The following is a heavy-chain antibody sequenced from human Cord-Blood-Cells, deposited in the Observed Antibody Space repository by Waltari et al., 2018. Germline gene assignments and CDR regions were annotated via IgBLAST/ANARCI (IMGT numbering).Heavy chain of an antibody. J-gene: IGHJ4*02. V-gene: IGHV3-33*01. Sequence: QVQLVESGGGVVQPGRSLRLSCAASGFTFSSYGMHWVRQAPGKGLGWVAVIWYDGSNKYYADSVKGRFTISRDNSKNTLYLQMNSLRAEDTAVYYCAREYQLLLDYWGQGTLVTVSS. CDR3: AREYQLLLDY. CDR1: GFTFSSYG. CDR2: IWYDGSNK. D-gene: IGHD2-2*01.